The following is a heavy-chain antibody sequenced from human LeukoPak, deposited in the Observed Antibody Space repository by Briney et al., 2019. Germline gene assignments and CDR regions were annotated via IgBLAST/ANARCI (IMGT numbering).Heavy chain of an antibody. CDR2: INPNSGGT. J-gene: IGHJ4*02. Sequence: ASVKVSCKVSGYTLTELSMHWVRQAPGQGLEWMGRINPNSGGTNCAQKFQGRVTMTRDTSISTAYMELSRLRSDDTAVYYCARDELSGSSSGQDYWGQGTLVTVSS. D-gene: IGHD6-6*01. CDR1: GYTLTELS. V-gene: IGHV1-2*06. CDR3: ARDELSGSSSGQDY.